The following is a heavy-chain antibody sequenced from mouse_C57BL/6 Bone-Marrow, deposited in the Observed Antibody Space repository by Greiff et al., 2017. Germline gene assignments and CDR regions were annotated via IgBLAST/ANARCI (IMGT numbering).Heavy chain of an antibody. D-gene: IGHD2-3*01. CDR1: GYTFTSYW. CDR2: IHPNSGST. V-gene: IGHV1-64*01. J-gene: IGHJ3*01. Sequence: QVQLQQPGAELVKPGASVKLSCKASGYTFTSYWMHWVKQRPGQGLEWIGMIHPNSGSTNYNAKFKSKATLTVDKSSSSAYMQLSSLTSEDSAVYYCARVLSSWGQGTLVTVSA. CDR3: ARVLSS.